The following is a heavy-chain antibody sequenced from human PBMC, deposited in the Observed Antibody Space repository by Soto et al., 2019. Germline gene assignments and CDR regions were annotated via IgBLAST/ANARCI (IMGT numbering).Heavy chain of an antibody. CDR1: GYTFTHFY. D-gene: IGHD3-9*01. J-gene: IGHJ4*02. Sequence: ASVNASCKASGYTFTHFYITWVRQAPGQGLEWMGAISPHNFNTNYAQKFRGRVTLTTEKSTNTAYMDLRSLTSDDTAVYYCARYEGVYDILTGYYKAHRYDYGGQGVPVTVSS. CDR2: ISPHNFNT. CDR3: ARYEGVYDILTGYYKAHRYDY. V-gene: IGHV1-18*01.